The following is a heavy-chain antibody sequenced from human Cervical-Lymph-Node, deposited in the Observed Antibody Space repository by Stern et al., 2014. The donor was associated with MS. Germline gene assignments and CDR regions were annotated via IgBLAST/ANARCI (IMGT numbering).Heavy chain of an antibody. V-gene: IGHV3-23*04. CDR3: AKDLEGKMAVDFDC. J-gene: IGHJ4*02. Sequence: EVQLVQSGGDLVQPGWSLRLSCTASGFTFSSFPMSWVRQAPGQGLEWISGISGSGGSAYDVGSVQGRSTISRDNSEYKVFRQMSSLRAEDTAIYYCAKDLEGKMAVDFDCWGQGTLVTVSS. CDR1: GFTFSSFP. D-gene: IGHD5-24*01. CDR2: ISGSGGSA.